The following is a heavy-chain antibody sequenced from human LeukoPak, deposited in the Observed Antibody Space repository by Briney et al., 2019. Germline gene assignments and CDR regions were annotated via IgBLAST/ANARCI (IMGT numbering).Heavy chain of an antibody. J-gene: IGHJ6*02. V-gene: IGHV3-21*04. Sequence: AGGSLRLSCAASGFTFSSYSMNWVRQAPGKGLEWVSSISSSSCYIYYADSVKGRFTISRDNAKNSLYLQMNSLRAEDTAVYYCGGNSGSGYYYYGMDVWGQGTTVTVSS. D-gene: IGHD4-23*01. CDR2: ISSSSCYI. CDR1: GFTFSSYS. CDR3: GGNSGSGYYYYGMDV.